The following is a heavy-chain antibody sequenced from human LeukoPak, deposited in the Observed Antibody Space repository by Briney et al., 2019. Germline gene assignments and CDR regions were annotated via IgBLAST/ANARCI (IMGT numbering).Heavy chain of an antibody. D-gene: IGHD3-3*01. CDR2: INSDGSST. CDR1: GFTFSSYW. CDR3: ASTRITIFGVDTGALDY. J-gene: IGHJ4*02. Sequence: GGSLRLSCAASGFTFSSYWTHWVRQAPGKGLVWVSRINSDGSSTSYADSVKGRFTISRDNAKNTLYLQMNSLRAEDTAVYYCASTRITIFGVDTGALDYWGQGTLVTVSS. V-gene: IGHV3-74*01.